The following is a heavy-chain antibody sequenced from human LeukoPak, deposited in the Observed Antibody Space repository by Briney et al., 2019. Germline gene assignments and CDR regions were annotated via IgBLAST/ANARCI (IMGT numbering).Heavy chain of an antibody. D-gene: IGHD5-24*01. V-gene: IGHV3-7*01. CDR2: LKDDGRQK. Sequence: GGSLRLSCAPSGFTFSRYWMTWVRQPPGKGLEWVASLKDDGRQKYCLDSVKGRFTVSRDNAKNSVYLQMDSLRAEDTALYYCARDASRGFDSWGQGTLVTVSS. J-gene: IGHJ4*02. CDR1: GFTFSRYW. CDR3: ARDASRGFDS.